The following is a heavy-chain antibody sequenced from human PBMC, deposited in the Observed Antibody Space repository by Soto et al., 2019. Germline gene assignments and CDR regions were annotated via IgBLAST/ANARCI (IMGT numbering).Heavy chain of an antibody. CDR3: ARRGIHVNIWLDP. Sequence: SETLSLTCTVSGGSIISSAYYWAWIRQPPGKGLEWIGSNYYSGSTYYNPSLKSRVTMSIDTSKNQLSLRLNSVTAADMAVYYCARRGIHVNIWLDPWGQGTLVTVSS. CDR1: GGSIISSAYY. V-gene: IGHV4-39*01. CDR2: NYYSGST. J-gene: IGHJ5*02. D-gene: IGHD6-13*01.